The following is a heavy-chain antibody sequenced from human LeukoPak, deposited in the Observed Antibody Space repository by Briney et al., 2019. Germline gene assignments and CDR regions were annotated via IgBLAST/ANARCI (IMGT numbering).Heavy chain of an antibody. D-gene: IGHD6-13*01. Sequence: PSETLSLTCTVSGGPISNYYWSWIRPPPGKGLEWIGYNYYSENTNYNPALKSRVTISVDTSKNQFSLKLSSVTAADTAVYYCARGDSSSWSNWFDPWGQGTLVTVSS. V-gene: IGHV4-59*01. CDR2: NYYSENT. CDR1: GGPISNYY. CDR3: ARGDSSSWSNWFDP. J-gene: IGHJ5*02.